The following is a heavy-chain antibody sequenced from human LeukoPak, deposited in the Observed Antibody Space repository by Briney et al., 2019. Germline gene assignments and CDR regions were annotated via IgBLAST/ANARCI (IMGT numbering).Heavy chain of an antibody. Sequence: ASVKVSCKASGYTFTSYAISWVRQAPGQGLDWMGWISLYNPKTSYAQKFQGRVTMTTDTSTSTAYMELRSLRSDDTAVYYCARDSGGRYYYDSSGYLPFDYWGQGTLVTVSS. V-gene: IGHV1-18*01. J-gene: IGHJ4*02. CDR1: GYTFTSYA. CDR3: ARDSGGRYYYDSSGYLPFDY. D-gene: IGHD3-22*01. CDR2: ISLYNPKT.